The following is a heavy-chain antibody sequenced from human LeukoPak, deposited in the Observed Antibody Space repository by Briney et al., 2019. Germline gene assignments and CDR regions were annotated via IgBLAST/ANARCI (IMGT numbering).Heavy chain of an antibody. V-gene: IGHV4-59*01. CDR2: IYYSGST. J-gene: IGHJ4*02. CDR3: ARGVAGTGLGGAFDY. Sequence: SETLSLTCTVSGGSISSYYWRWIRQPPGKGLEWIGYIYYSGSTTYNPSLKSRVSTSVDTSKNQFSLNLSSVTAADTAVYYCARGVAGTGLGGAFDYWGQGTLVTVSS. D-gene: IGHD1-1*01. CDR1: GGSISSYY.